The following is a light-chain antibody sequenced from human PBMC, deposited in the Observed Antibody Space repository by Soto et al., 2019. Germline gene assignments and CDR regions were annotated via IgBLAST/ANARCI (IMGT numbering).Light chain of an antibody. CDR1: SSDVGGYHY. Sequence: QSALTQPPSASRSPGQSVTISCTGTSSDVGGYHYVSWYQQHPGKAPKLMIYEVSKRPSGVPDRISGSKSGNTASLTVSGLQAEDEADYYCSSYAGSNYVVFGGGTQLTVL. J-gene: IGLJ2*01. V-gene: IGLV2-8*01. CDR2: EVS. CDR3: SSYAGSNYVV.